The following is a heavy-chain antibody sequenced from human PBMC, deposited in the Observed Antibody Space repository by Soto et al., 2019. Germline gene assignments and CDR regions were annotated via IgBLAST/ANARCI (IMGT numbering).Heavy chain of an antibody. D-gene: IGHD3-3*01. V-gene: IGHV2-26*01. CDR1: GFSLSNGGMG. Sequence: QVTLKESGPVLVKPTETLTLTCTVSGFSLSNGGMGVVWIRQPPGKALEWLAHILSNDEKSYSTSLKSRLTVTKDTSKSQVVLTMTTMDPVDTATYYCARSFVTAVFGVVLIKWFDPWGQGTLVTVSS. CDR3: ARSFVTAVFGVVLIKWFDP. CDR2: ILSNDEK. J-gene: IGHJ5*02.